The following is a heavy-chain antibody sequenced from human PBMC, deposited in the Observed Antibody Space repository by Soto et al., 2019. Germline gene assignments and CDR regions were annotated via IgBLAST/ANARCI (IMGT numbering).Heavy chain of an antibody. CDR1: GYTFTSYG. CDR2: ISAYNGNT. Sequence: QVQLVQSGAEVKKPGASVKVSCKASGYTFTSYGISWVRQAPGQGLEWMGWISAYNGNTNYAQKLQGRVTMTTDTSTSTAYMELRNLRSDDTAVYYCARDGKDIVVVVAATHFYYWGQGTLVTVSS. V-gene: IGHV1-18*01. CDR3: ARDGKDIVVVVAATHFYY. D-gene: IGHD2-15*01. J-gene: IGHJ4*02.